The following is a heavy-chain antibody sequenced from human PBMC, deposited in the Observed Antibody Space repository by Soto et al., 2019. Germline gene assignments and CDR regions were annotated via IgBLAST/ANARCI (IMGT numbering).Heavy chain of an antibody. D-gene: IGHD5-12*01. Sequence: EVQLLESGGGLVQPGGSLRLSCAASGFTFSTYAMSWVRQAPGKGLELVSAITSSGRTYYADSVKGRCTISRDNSKNTLYLQMSSRRAEDTSVYYCGQGMAPLDYWGQGTLVTVSS. CDR3: GQGMAPLDY. CDR1: GFTFSTYA. CDR2: ITSSGRT. V-gene: IGHV3-23*01. J-gene: IGHJ4*02.